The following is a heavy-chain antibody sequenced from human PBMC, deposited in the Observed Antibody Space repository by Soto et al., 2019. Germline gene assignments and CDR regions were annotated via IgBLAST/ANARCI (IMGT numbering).Heavy chain of an antibody. CDR1: GFTLENYG. V-gene: IGHV3-30*02. Sequence: PGESLKISCVASGFTLENYGMHWVRQAPGRGLEWVAVMWNDGSNKYYVESVKGRFTVSRDNSRNTLHLQMNSLRADDTAVYYCAKDPRGGYSILSIDYWGQGTQVTV. CDR3: AKDPRGGYSILSIDY. J-gene: IGHJ4*02. CDR2: MWNDGSNK. D-gene: IGHD4-4*01.